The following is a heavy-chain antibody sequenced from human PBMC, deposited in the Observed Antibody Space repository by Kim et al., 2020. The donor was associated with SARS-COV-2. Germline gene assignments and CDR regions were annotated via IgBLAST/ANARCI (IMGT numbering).Heavy chain of an antibody. CDR1: GGTFSSYA. V-gene: IGHV1-69*13. CDR3: ASNPEITIFGVDHVQGHY. J-gene: IGHJ4*02. CDR2: IIPIFGTA. D-gene: IGHD3-3*01. Sequence: SVKVSCKASGGTFSSYAISWVRQAPGQGLEWMGGIIPIFGTANYAQKFQGRVTITADESTSTAYMELSSLRSEDTAVYYCASNPEITIFGVDHVQGHYWGQGTLVTVSS.